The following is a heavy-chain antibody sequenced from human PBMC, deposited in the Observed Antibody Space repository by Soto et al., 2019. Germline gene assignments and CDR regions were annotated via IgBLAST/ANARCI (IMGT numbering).Heavy chain of an antibody. J-gene: IGHJ3*02. Sequence: EVQLVESGGGLVQPGGSLRLSCAASGFTFSIDWMHWVRQVPGKGLVWVSRINENGGYRNYAASVEGRFTISRDNAKNTLYLQMNSLGXEXXXXYXXXXXXXXDDXXXXGTMVTVSS. CDR2: INENGGYR. V-gene: IGHV3-74*01. CDR1: GFTFSIDW. CDR3: XXXXXXDDX.